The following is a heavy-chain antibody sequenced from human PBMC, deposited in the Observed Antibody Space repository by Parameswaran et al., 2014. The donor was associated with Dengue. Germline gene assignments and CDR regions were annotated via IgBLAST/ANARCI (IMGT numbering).Heavy chain of an antibody. CDR3: ARDLYCSSTSCYDRGYFDY. Sequence: WVRQAPGQGLEWMGWISAYNGNTNYAQKLQGRVTMTTDTSTSTAYMELRSLRSDDTAVYYCARDLYCSSTSCYDRGYFDYWGQGTLVTVSS. V-gene: IGHV1-18*01. CDR2: ISAYNGNT. J-gene: IGHJ4*02. D-gene: IGHD2-2*01.